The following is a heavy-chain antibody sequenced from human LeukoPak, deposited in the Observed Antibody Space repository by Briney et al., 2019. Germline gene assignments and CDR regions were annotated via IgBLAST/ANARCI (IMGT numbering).Heavy chain of an antibody. CDR1: GFTFSSYG. J-gene: IGHJ4*02. CDR3: AKGLSYSYGEPFDY. V-gene: IGHV3-30*18. CDR2: ISYDGSNK. Sequence: GGSLRLSCAASGFTFSSYGMHWVRQAPGKGLEWVAVISYDGSNKYYADSVKGRFTISRDNTKNSLYLQMNSLRAEDTALYYCAKGLSYSYGEPFDYWGQGTLVTVSS. D-gene: IGHD5-18*01.